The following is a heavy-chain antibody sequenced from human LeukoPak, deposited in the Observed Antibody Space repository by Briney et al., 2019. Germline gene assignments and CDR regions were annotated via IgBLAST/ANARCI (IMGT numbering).Heavy chain of an antibody. D-gene: IGHD6-13*01. Sequence: GGSLRLSCAASGFTFSSYWMHWVRQAPGKGLVWVSRINSDGSSTSYADSVKGRFTISRDNAKNTLYLQMNSLRAEDTAVYYCARDPRRSSSWYGGGAFDYWGQGTLVTVSS. J-gene: IGHJ4*02. CDR2: INSDGSST. V-gene: IGHV3-74*01. CDR1: GFTFSSYW. CDR3: ARDPRRSSSWYGGGAFDY.